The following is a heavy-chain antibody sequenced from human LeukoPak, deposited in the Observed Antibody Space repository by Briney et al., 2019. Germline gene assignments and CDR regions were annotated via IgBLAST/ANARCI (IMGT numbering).Heavy chain of an antibody. CDR1: GXSISSYH. V-gene: IGHV4-59*08. J-gene: IGHJ4*02. Sequence: SETLSLTCTVSGXSISSYHWNWIRQPPGKGLEWIGYISYSGSANYNPSLKSRVTISVDTSKNRFSLKLSSVTAADTAMYYCARLRGDSPLYYFDYWGQGTLVTVSS. CDR2: ISYSGSA. D-gene: IGHD3-16*01. CDR3: ARLRGDSPLYYFDY.